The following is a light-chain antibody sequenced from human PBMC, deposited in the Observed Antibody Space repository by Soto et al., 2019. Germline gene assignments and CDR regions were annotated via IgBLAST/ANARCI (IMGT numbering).Light chain of an antibody. V-gene: IGLV2-14*01. CDR1: SSDVGGYNY. Sequence: QSVLTQPASVSGSPGQSITISCTGTSSDVGGYNYVSWYQQHPGKAPKLMIYEVSNRPSGVSNRFSGSKSGNTASLTISGLQPEHEADYYCSSYTSSSTYVFGTGTKVTVL. CDR2: EVS. J-gene: IGLJ1*01. CDR3: SSYTSSSTYV.